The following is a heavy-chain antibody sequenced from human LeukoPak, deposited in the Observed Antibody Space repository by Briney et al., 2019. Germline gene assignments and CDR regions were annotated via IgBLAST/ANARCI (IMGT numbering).Heavy chain of an antibody. J-gene: IGHJ6*02. V-gene: IGHV1-69*13. CDR3: ASLVPITGTPHYYYYGMDV. CDR1: GGTFSSYA. Sequence: ASVKVSCKASGGTFSSYANSWVRQAPGQGLEWMGGIIPIFGTANYAQKFQGRVTITADESTSTAYMELSSLRSEDTAVYYCASLVPITGTPHYYYYGMDVWGQGTTVTVSS. D-gene: IGHD1-20*01. CDR2: IIPIFGTA.